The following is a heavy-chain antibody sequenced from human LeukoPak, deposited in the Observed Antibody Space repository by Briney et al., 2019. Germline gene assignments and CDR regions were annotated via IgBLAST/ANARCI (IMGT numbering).Heavy chain of an antibody. V-gene: IGHV1-69*05. CDR2: IIPIFGTA. CDR3: ARDVVARYGVWFDP. D-gene: IGHD2-15*01. J-gene: IGHJ5*02. Sequence: SVKVSYKASGGTFSSYAISWVRQAPGQGLEWMGRIIPIFGTANYAQKFQGRVTITTDESTSTAYMELSSLRSEDTAVYYCARDVVARYGVWFDPWGQGTLVTVSS. CDR1: GGTFSSYA.